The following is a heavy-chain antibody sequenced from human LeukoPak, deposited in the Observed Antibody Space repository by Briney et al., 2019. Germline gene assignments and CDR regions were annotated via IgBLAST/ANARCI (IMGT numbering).Heavy chain of an antibody. V-gene: IGHV3-23*01. CDR2: ISNSGGST. J-gene: IGHJ3*02. CDR1: GFTFSSYA. D-gene: IGHD6-13*01. CDR3: AKHLRQQDRNDAFDI. Sequence: PGGSLRLSCAASGFTFSSYAMTWVRQAPGKGLEWVSTISNSGGSTYHADSVKGRFTISRDNSKNTLYLQMNSLGVEDTAIYYCAKHLRQQDRNDAFDIWGQGTMVTVSS.